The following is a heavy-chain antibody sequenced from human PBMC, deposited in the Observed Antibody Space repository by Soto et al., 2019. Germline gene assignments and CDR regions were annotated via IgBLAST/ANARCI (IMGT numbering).Heavy chain of an antibody. J-gene: IGHJ4*02. CDR3: GSYPLNWSDSDS. CDR2: IYYSGSS. CDR1: GGSITSSEYY. V-gene: IGHV4-39*01. Sequence: SETLSLTCTVSGGSITSSEYYWAWIRQPPGEGLQFVGTIYYSGSSYFNPSFKSRLSMSVDKSKNQFSLTMKSVTAADTGVYYCGSYPLNWSDSDSLGQGVLVTVSS. D-gene: IGHD1-1*01.